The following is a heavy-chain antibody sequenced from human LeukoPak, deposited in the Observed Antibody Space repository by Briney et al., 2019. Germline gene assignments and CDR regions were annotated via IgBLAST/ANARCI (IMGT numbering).Heavy chain of an antibody. CDR3: AKDFSVYYYDSRVLDY. Sequence: PGGSLRLSCAASGLTFRTYAMSWVRQAPGKGLEWVAFIRYDGSNKYYADSVKGRFTISRDNSKNTLYLQMNSLRAEDTAVYYCAKDFSVYYYDSRVLDYWGQGTLVTVSS. D-gene: IGHD3-22*01. J-gene: IGHJ4*02. CDR2: IRYDGSNK. V-gene: IGHV3-30*02. CDR1: GLTFRTYA.